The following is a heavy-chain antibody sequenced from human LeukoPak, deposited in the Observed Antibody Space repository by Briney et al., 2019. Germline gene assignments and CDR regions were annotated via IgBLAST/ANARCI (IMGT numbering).Heavy chain of an antibody. Sequence: GGSLRLSCAASGFTFSSYGMHWVRQAPGKGLEWVAVISYDGSNKYYADSVKGRFTISRDNPKNTLYLQMNSLRAEDTAVYYCAKVGDSSSSSGSLDYWGQGTLVTVSS. CDR2: ISYDGSNK. CDR3: AKVGDSSSSSGSLDY. D-gene: IGHD6-6*01. V-gene: IGHV3-30*18. J-gene: IGHJ4*02. CDR1: GFTFSSYG.